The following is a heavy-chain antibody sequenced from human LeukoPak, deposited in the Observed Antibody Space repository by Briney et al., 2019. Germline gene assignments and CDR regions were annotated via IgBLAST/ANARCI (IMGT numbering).Heavy chain of an antibody. J-gene: IGHJ4*02. CDR2: INAGNGNT. CDR1: GYTFTSYA. CDR3: GGSGFGELYTLDY. D-gene: IGHD3-10*01. V-gene: IGHV1-3*01. Sequence: ASVTVSCKASGYTFTSYAMHWVRQAPGQRLEWMGWINAGNGNTKYSQKFQGRVTITRDTSASTAYMELSSLRSEDTAVYYCGGSGFGELYTLDYWGQGTLVTVSS.